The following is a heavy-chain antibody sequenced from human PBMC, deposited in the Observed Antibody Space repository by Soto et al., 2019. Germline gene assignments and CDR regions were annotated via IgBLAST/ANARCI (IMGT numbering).Heavy chain of an antibody. Sequence: GGSLRLSCAASGFTFSSYAMHWVRQAPGKGLEWVAVISYDGSNKYYADSVKGRFTISRDNSKNTLYLQMNSLRAEDTAVYYCARDPYSYGFSTLDYWGQGTLVTVSS. CDR3: ARDPYSYGFSTLDY. V-gene: IGHV3-30-3*01. J-gene: IGHJ4*02. CDR1: GFTFSSYA. D-gene: IGHD5-18*01. CDR2: ISYDGSNK.